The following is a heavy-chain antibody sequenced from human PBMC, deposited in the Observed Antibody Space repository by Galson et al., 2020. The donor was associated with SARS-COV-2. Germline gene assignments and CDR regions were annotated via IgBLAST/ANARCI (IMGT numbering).Heavy chain of an antibody. CDR1: GYTLTELS. CDR3: ATGPVNYYDSSGYWYYYGMDV. CDR2: FDPEDGET. J-gene: IGHJ6*02. V-gene: IGHV1-24*01. Sequence: ASVTVSCQVSGYTLTELSMHWVRQAPGKGLEWMGGFDPEDGETIYAQKFQGRVTMTEDTSTDTAYMELSSLRSEDTAVYYCATGPVNYYDSSGYWYYYGMDVWGQGSQVSASS. D-gene: IGHD3-22*01.